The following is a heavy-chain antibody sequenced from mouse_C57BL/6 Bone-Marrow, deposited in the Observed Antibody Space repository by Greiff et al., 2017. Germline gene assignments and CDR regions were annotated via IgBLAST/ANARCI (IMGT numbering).Heavy chain of an antibody. J-gene: IGHJ1*03. CDR1: GYTFTGYW. CDR2: LLPGSGCT. Sequence: VQLVESGAELMKPGASVKLSCKATGYTFTGYWIEWVKQRPGHGLEWIGELLPGSGCTNYNEKFKGKATFTAATSSNTAYMPLSSLTTEDSASYYCARWGPRYFDVWGTGTTVTVSS. CDR3: ARWGPRYFDV. V-gene: IGHV1-9*01.